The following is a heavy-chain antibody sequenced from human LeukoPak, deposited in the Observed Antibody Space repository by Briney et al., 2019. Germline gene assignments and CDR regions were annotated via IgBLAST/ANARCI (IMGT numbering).Heavy chain of an antibody. CDR1: GDSFRSSTYY. V-gene: IGHV4-39*01. CDR2: VYYSGST. Sequence: SETLSLTCTVSGDSFRSSTYYWGWIRQPPGKGLEWIGSVYYSGSTYYNTSLRSRVSISVDKSKNQFSLKLSSVTAADTAVYYCARVGGYPLSAFDIWGRGTMVTVSS. CDR3: ARVGGYPLSAFDI. J-gene: IGHJ3*02. D-gene: IGHD3-22*01.